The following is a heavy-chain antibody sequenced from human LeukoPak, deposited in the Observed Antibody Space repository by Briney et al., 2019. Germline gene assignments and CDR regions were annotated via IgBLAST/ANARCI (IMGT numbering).Heavy chain of an antibody. CDR1: GFTFSSYW. CDR3: ARVPSAPVTMVRGVMPDY. V-gene: IGHV3-7*01. CDR2: IKQDGSEK. Sequence: GGSLRLSCAASGFTFSSYWRSWVRQAPGKGLEWVANIKQDGSEKYYVDSVKGRFTISRDNAKNSLYLQMNSLRAEDTAVYYCARVPSAPVTMVRGVMPDYWGQGTLVTVSS. D-gene: IGHD3-10*01. J-gene: IGHJ4*02.